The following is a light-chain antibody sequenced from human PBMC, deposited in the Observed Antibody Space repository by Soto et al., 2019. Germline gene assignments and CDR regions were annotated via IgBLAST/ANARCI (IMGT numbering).Light chain of an antibody. J-gene: IGLJ3*02. CDR1: SSNIGSHT. CDR2: GND. CDR3: AAWDGSLNGPV. Sequence: QSVLTQPPSASGTPGQRVAISCSGSSSNIGSHTVNWYQQLPGTAPKLLIYGNDQRPSGVPVRFSGSKSGTSASLAISGLQSEDEVDYYCAAWDGSLNGPVFGGGTKPAVL. V-gene: IGLV1-44*01.